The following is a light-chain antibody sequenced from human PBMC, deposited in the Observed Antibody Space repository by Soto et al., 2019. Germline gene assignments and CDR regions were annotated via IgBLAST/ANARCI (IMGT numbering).Light chain of an antibody. CDR2: GAS. CDR1: QSVISN. Sequence: EIVMTQSPATLSVSPGERATLSCRASQSVISNLAWYHQKPGQAPRLLIYGASTRATGIPARFSGSGSGTEFTLTISSLQSEDFAVYYCQQYNNWPQTFGQGTKVDIK. J-gene: IGKJ1*01. V-gene: IGKV3-15*01. CDR3: QQYNNWPQT.